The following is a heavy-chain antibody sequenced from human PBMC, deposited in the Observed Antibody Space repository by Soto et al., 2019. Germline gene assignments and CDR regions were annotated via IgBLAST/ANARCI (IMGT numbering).Heavy chain of an antibody. CDR2: ISPAGNSV. Sequence: EVQLVESGGGLAQPGGSLRLPCVASGFTFSSYSINWIRQAPGKGPEWVSWISPAGNSVDYTDSVKCRFTISRDNAENSLYLEMNSLRDEDTAVYYCVRDHLWAFDYWGQGTLVTVSS. D-gene: IGHD3-16*01. V-gene: IGHV3-48*02. CDR1: GFTFSSYS. J-gene: IGHJ4*02. CDR3: VRDHLWAFDY.